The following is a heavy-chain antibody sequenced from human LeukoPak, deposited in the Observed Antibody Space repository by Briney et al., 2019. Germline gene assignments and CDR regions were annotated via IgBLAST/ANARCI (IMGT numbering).Heavy chain of an antibody. CDR2: IKEDGSEK. Sequence: PGGSLRLSCAASGFTFSSYGMHWVRQAPGKGLEWVASIKEDGSEKYSVDSVKGRFTISRDNAKNSLYLQMNSLRAEDTAIYYCSRGGNWAFDYWGQGTLATVSS. V-gene: IGHV3-7*03. D-gene: IGHD7-27*01. J-gene: IGHJ4*02. CDR3: SRGGNWAFDY. CDR1: GFTFSSYG.